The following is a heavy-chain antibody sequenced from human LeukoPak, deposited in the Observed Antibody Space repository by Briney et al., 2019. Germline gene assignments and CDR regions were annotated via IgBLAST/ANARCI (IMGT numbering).Heavy chain of an antibody. V-gene: IGHV1-18*01. J-gene: IGHJ5*02. D-gene: IGHD2-2*01. CDR2: VSTYNDIT. CDR1: GYTFTSYS. Sequence: ASVKVSCKASGYTFTSYSISWVRQAPGQGLEWMGWVSTYNDITNSAEKLQGRVTMSTDTSTSTAYMELSSLRSEDTAVYYCARGAHGVVVPAAAKYNWFDPWGQGTLVTVSS. CDR3: ARGAHGVVVPAAAKYNWFDP.